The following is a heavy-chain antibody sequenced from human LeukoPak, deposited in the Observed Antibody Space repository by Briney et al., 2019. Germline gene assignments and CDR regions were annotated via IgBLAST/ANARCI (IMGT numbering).Heavy chain of an antibody. Sequence: GGSLRLSCAASGFTFSSYAMSWVRQAPGKGLEWVSAISGSGGSTYYADSVKGRFTISRDNSKNTLYLQMTSLRAEDTAVYYCARDLTVTTGSYYYYYVMDVWGQGTTVTVSS. CDR1: GFTFSSYA. D-gene: IGHD4-17*01. CDR3: ARDLTVTTGSYYYYYVMDV. J-gene: IGHJ6*02. V-gene: IGHV3-23*01. CDR2: ISGSGGST.